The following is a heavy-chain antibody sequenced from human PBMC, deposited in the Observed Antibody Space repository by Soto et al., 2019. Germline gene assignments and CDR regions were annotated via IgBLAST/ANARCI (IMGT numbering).Heavy chain of an antibody. CDR1: GYTFTTYA. Sequence: ASVKVSCKASGYTFTTYALHWVRQAPGQGLEWMGWINAGNGNTRYSQNFQDRVTITRDTSASTVYMELSSLRSEDTAVYYCGRDPVVGATGRSCLDPWGQGTLVTVSS. CDR2: INAGNGNT. V-gene: IGHV1-3*01. CDR3: GRDPVVGATGRSCLDP. D-gene: IGHD1-26*01. J-gene: IGHJ5*02.